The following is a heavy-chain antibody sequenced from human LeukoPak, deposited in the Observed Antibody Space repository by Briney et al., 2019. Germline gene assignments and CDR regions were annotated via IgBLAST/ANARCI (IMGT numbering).Heavy chain of an antibody. D-gene: IGHD2-2*01. CDR1: GYTFSCYD. V-gene: IGHV1-8*03. Sequence: ASVKVSCKASGYTFSCYDINWVRQAAGQGLEWMGWMNPKTGNTGFSQKFQGRVTITRDTSISTAYMELSRLTSEDTGVYYCTRGLPRDGLVVIAAANEYWGQGSLVTVSS. CDR3: TRGLPRDGLVVIAAANEY. J-gene: IGHJ4*02. CDR2: MNPKTGNT.